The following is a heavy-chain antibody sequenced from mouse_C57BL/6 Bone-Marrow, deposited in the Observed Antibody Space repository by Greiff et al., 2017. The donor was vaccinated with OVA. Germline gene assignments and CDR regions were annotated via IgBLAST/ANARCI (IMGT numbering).Heavy chain of an antibody. V-gene: IGHV5-15*04. Sequence: EVMLVESGGGLVQPGGSLKLSCAASGFTFSDYGMAWVRQAPRKGPEWVAFISNLAYSIYYADTVTGRFTISRENAKNTLYLEMSSLRSEDTAMYYCARPGGPYYAMDYWGQGTSVTVSS. J-gene: IGHJ4*01. CDR1: GFTFSDYG. CDR3: ARPGGPYYAMDY. CDR2: ISNLAYSI.